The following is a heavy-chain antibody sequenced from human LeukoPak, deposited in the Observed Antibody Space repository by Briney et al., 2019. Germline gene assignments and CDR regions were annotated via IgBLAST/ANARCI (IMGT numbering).Heavy chain of an antibody. CDR2: ISYDGSNK. CDR3: ATDHGFHYGAYFDY. CDR1: GFTFNSYG. J-gene: IGHJ4*02. Sequence: GRSLRLSCVASGFTFNSYGMHWVRQAPGKGLEWVAVISYDGSNKYSADSVKGRFIISRDNSKNTLYLQMNSLRAEDTAVYYCATDHGFHYGAYFDYWGQGTLVTVSS. V-gene: IGHV3-30*03. D-gene: IGHD4-17*01.